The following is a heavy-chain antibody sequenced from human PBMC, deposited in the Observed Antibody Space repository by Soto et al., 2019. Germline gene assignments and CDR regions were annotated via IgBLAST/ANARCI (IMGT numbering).Heavy chain of an antibody. J-gene: IGHJ5*02. CDR3: ARGHILTGYYKPHNWFDP. D-gene: IGHD3-9*01. CDR2: IYYSGST. V-gene: IGHV4-59*01. Sequence: SETLSLTCTVSGGSISSYYWSWIRQPPGKGLEWIGYIYYSGSTNYNPSLKSRVTISVDTSKDQFSLKLSSVTAADTAVYYCARGHILTGYYKPHNWFDPWGQGTLVTVSS. CDR1: GGSISSYY.